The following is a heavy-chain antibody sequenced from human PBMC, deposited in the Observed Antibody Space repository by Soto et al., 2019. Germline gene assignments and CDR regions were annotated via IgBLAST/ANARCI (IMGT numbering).Heavy chain of an antibody. D-gene: IGHD6-6*01. CDR1: GFTFSSYG. CDR2: ISYDGSNK. J-gene: IGHJ4*02. CDR3: AKDECSSSLGFDY. V-gene: IGHV3-30*18. Sequence: PGGSLRLSCAASGFTFSSYGMHWVRQAPGKGLEWVAVISYDGSNKYYADSVKGRFTISRDNSKNTLYLQMNSLRAEDTAVYYCAKDECSSSLGFDYWGQGTLVTVSS.